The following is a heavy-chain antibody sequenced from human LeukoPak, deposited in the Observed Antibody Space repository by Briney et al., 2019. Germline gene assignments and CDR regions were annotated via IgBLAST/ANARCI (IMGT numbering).Heavy chain of an antibody. CDR1: GFTFSSYA. J-gene: IGHJ4*02. Sequence: PGGSLRLSCAASGFTFSSYAMHWVRQAPGKGLEWVAVISYDGSNKYYADSVKGRFTISRDNSKNTLYLQMNSLRAEDTAVYYCARAYYDFWSGYSYYFDYWGQGTLVTVPS. D-gene: IGHD3-3*01. V-gene: IGHV3-30-3*01. CDR3: ARAYYDFWSGYSYYFDY. CDR2: ISYDGSNK.